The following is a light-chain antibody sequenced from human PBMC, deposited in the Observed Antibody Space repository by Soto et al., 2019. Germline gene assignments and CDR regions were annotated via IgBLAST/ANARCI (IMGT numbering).Light chain of an antibody. Sequence: EIVLTQSPATLSLSPGERAILSCRASPSVSSYLAWYQQTPGQAPRLLIYDSSNRATGIPARFSGSGSGTDHTLTISSLEPEDFAVYYWQQRSNWRRTFGQGTKVEIK. V-gene: IGKV3-11*01. CDR1: PSVSSY. CDR3: QQRSNWRRT. J-gene: IGKJ1*01. CDR2: DSS.